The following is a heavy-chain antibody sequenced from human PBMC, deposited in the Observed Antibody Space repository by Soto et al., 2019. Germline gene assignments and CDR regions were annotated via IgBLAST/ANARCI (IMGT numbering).Heavy chain of an antibody. Sequence: VQLVESGGGLVQPGGSLRLSCEDSGFILRNYWMSWVRQAPGMGLQWVASIKEDGSEKYYVDPVKGRFTISRENAKNSLYLQMNSLRAEDTAVYYCARYRSLDPWGQGILVTVSS. J-gene: IGHJ5*02. D-gene: IGHD3-16*02. CDR1: GFILRNYW. CDR2: IKEDGSEK. V-gene: IGHV3-7*03. CDR3: ARYRSLDP.